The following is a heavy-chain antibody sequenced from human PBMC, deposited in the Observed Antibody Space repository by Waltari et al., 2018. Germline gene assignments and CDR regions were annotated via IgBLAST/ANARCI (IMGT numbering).Heavy chain of an antibody. D-gene: IGHD3-3*01. J-gene: IGHJ6*02. Sequence: EVQLVESGGGLVQPGGSLRLSCAASGFTFSSYEMNWVRRAPGKGLEWVSYISSSGSTIYYADSVKGRFTISRDNAKNSLYLQMNSLRAEDTAVYYCARGLIYDFWSDYYYYYYGMDVWGQGTTVTVSS. V-gene: IGHV3-48*03. CDR2: ISSSGSTI. CDR1: GFTFSSYE. CDR3: ARGLIYDFWSDYYYYYYGMDV.